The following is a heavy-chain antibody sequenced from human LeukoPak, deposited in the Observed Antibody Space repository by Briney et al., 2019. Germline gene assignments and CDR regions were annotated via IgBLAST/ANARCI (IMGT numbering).Heavy chain of an antibody. CDR1: GYTFTGYY. CDR2: INPNSGGT. CDR3: ARDHDAFRIAVAWYSLRGYFDY. D-gene: IGHD6-19*01. J-gene: IGHJ4*02. V-gene: IGHV1-2*02. Sequence: ASVKVTCKASGYTFTGYYMPWVRQAPGQGLEWMGWINPNSGGTNYAQKFQGRVTMTRDTSISTAYMELSRLRSDDTAVYYCARDHDAFRIAVAWYSLRGYFDYWGQGTLVTVSS.